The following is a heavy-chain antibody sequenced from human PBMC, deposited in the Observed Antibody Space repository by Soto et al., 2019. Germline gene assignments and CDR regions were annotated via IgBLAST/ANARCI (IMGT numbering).Heavy chain of an antibody. Sequence: KSSETLSLTCTVTGGSVSSGAYYWTWIRQRPGKGLEWIGYIYYSGSTYYSPSLKSRLSISLDTSKNQFSLRLSSVTAADTAMYYCARARLRAVYAFDIWGQGTMVPVSS. CDR3: ARARLRAVYAFDI. J-gene: IGHJ3*02. D-gene: IGHD5-12*01. CDR1: GGSVSSGAYY. V-gene: IGHV4-31*03. CDR2: IYYSGST.